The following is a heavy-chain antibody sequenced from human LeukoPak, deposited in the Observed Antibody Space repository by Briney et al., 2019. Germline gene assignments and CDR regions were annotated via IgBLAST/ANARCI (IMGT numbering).Heavy chain of an antibody. D-gene: IGHD3-10*01. CDR3: ARLPPGGNFGSGTYYAPAAHYGLDV. CDR1: DDSFSGYY. V-gene: IGHV4-34*01. J-gene: IGHJ6*02. CDR2: INHSGST. Sequence: PSETLSLTCTVYDDSFSGYYWSWIRQPPGKGLEWIGEINHSGSTNYNPSLKSRVTISVDTSKNQVSLKLSSVTPADTAVYYCARLPPGGNFGSGTYYAPAAHYGLDVWGQGTTVTVSS.